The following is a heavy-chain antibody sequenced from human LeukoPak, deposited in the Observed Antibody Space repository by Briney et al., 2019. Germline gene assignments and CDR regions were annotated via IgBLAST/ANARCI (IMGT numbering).Heavy chain of an antibody. J-gene: IGHJ4*02. V-gene: IGHV4-34*01. D-gene: IGHD2-2*01. CDR1: GGSFSGYY. CDR3: ARGGGVPATAIPRY. Sequence: LETLSLTCAVYGGSFSGYYWSWIRQPPGKGLEWIGEINHSGWTNYNPSLKSRVTISVDTSKNQFSLKLSSVTAADTAVYYCARGGGVPATAIPRYWGQGTMVTVSS. CDR2: INHSGWT.